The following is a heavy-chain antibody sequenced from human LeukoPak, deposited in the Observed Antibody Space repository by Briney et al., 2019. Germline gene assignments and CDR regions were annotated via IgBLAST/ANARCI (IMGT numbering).Heavy chain of an antibody. CDR1: GFTFSSYW. D-gene: IGHD5-18*01. Sequence: GGSLRLSCAASGFTFSSYWMHWVRQAPGKGLVWVSLIISDGSSTTYADSVKGRFTISRDNAKNTLYLQMTSLRAEDTAVYYCARDRGYSSDYWGQGTLVTVSS. J-gene: IGHJ4*02. CDR3: ARDRGYSSDY. CDR2: IISDGSST. V-gene: IGHV3-74*01.